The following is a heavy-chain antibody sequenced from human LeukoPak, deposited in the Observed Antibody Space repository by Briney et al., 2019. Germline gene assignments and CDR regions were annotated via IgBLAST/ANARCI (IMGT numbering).Heavy chain of an antibody. Sequence: GGSLRLSCTASGFTFGDYAMSWVRQAPGKGLEWVGFIRSKAYGGTTEYAASVKGRFTISRDDSKSIAYLQMNSLKTEDTAVYYCTRRGPDWRPFYWGQGTLVTVSS. V-gene: IGHV3-49*04. CDR1: GFTFGDYA. D-gene: IGHD3-9*01. J-gene: IGHJ4*02. CDR2: IRSKAYGGTT. CDR3: TRRGPDWRPFY.